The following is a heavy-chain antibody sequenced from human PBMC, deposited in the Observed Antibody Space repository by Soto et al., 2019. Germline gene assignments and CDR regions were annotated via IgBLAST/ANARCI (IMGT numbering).Heavy chain of an antibody. CDR1: GFTFSSYA. CDR2: VKSKTDGGTT. D-gene: IGHD2-21*01. V-gene: IGHV3-15*01. Sequence: GGSLRLSCTASGFTFSSYAMSWVRQAPGKGLEWVGRVKSKTDGGTTDYAAPVKGRFTISRDDSKNTLDLEMSSLKTEETAVSVAVTEVSFRENWF. J-gene: IGHJ5*01. CDR3: VTEVSFRENWF.